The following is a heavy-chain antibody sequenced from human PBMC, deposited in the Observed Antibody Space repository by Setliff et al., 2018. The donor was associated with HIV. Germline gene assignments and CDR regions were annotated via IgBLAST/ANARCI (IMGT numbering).Heavy chain of an antibody. V-gene: IGHV4-4*02. J-gene: IGHJ4*02. D-gene: IGHD3-10*01. CDR1: GGSISSNW. CDR2: IYHSGST. CDR3: VRRVSHGSQPSYFDY. Sequence: PSETLSLTCAVSGGSISSNWWSWVRQSPGKGLEWIGEIYHSGSTHYNPSLQSRVTISVDKSKSQFSLKLNSVTAADTAVYFCVRRVSHGSQPSYFDYWGQGTLVTVSS.